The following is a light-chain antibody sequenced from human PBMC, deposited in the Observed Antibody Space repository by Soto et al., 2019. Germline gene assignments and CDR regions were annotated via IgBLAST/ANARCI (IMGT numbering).Light chain of an antibody. J-gene: IGKJ1*01. Sequence: IGLTQSPVPLYLSPGERATLSCRASQSVSSYLAWFQQKAGQPPSLLLYDASDWASGVPPRVSGSGSGTDFSRTFPGLEPEEFGVYYCQHRSNWSWTVGQRAKVEV. CDR1: QSVSSY. V-gene: IGKV3-11*01. CDR3: QHRSNWSWT. CDR2: DAS.